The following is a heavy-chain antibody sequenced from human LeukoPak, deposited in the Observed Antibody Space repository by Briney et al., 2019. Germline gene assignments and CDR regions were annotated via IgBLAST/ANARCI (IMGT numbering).Heavy chain of an antibody. J-gene: IGHJ4*02. CDR3: ATQPYDSSGYYPY. V-gene: IGHV3-21*01. CDR2: ISSSSSYI. CDR1: GFTFSSYS. Sequence: PGGSLRLSCAASGFTFSSYSMNWVRQAPGKGLEWVSSISSSSSYIYYADSVKGRLTISRDNAKNSLYLQMNSLRAEDTAVYYCATQPYDSSGYYPYWGQGTLVTVSS. D-gene: IGHD3-22*01.